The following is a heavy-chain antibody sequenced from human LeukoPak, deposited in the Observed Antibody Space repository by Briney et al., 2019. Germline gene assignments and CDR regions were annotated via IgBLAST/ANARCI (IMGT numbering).Heavy chain of an antibody. CDR2: IYPGDSDT. Sequence: GESLKISWKGSGYSFTSYWIGWVRQMPGKGLEWMGIIYPGDSDTRYSPSFQGQVTISADMSISTAYLQWSSLKASDTAMYYCARQVGYGSGRNSIPYAFDYWGQGTLVTVSS. J-gene: IGHJ4*02. D-gene: IGHD3-10*01. V-gene: IGHV5-51*01. CDR1: GYSFTSYW. CDR3: ARQVGYGSGRNSIPYAFDY.